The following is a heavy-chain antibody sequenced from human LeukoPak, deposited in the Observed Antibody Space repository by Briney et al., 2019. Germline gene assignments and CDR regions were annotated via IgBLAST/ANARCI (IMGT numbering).Heavy chain of an antibody. J-gene: IGHJ6*02. CDR2: INPNSGGT. D-gene: IGHD2-2*01. V-gene: IGHV1-2*02. CDR3: ARDRVVVVPAATRSSHYYYYGVDV. Sequence: ASVKVSCKASGYTFTGYYMHWVRQAPGQGLEWMGWINPNSGGTNYAQKFQGRVTMTRDTSISTAYMELSRLRSDDTAVYYCARDRVVVVPAATRSSHYYYYGVDVWGQGTTVTVSS. CDR1: GYTFTGYY.